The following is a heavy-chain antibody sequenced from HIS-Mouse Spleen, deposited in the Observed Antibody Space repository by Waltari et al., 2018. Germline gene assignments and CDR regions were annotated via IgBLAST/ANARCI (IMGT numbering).Heavy chain of an antibody. CDR3: AREIPYSSSWYDWYFDL. D-gene: IGHD6-13*01. J-gene: IGHJ2*01. V-gene: IGHV4-39*07. Sequence: QLQLQESGPGLVKPSETLSLTCTVSGGSISSSSYYWGWIRQPPGKGLEWIGSIYYSGSTYYNPCLKSRLTISVDKSKNQLSLKLSAVTAADTAVYYCAREIPYSSSWYDWYFDLWGRGTLVTVSS. CDR2: IYYSGST. CDR1: GGSISSSSYY.